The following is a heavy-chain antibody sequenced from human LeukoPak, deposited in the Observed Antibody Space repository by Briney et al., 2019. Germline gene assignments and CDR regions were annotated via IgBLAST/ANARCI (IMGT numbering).Heavy chain of an antibody. V-gene: IGHV4-34*01. Sequence: SETLSLTCAVYGGSFSGYYWSWIRQPPGKGLEWIGEINHSGSTNYNPSLKSRVTISVDTSKNQFSLKLSSVTAADTAVYYCARSNWEGDAFDIWGQGTMVTVSS. J-gene: IGHJ3*02. CDR1: GGSFSGYY. CDR3: ARSNWEGDAFDI. D-gene: IGHD7-27*01. CDR2: INHSGST.